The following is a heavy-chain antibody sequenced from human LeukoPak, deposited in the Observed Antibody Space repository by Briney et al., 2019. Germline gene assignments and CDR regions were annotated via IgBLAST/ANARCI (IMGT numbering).Heavy chain of an antibody. CDR2: ILPGGRTK. Sequence: GSLRLSCAASGFTFSSYEMNWVRQAPGKGLEWASYILPGGRTKNYADSVKGRFTISRDDAKNSVYLQMDSLRVADTAVYYCVREGSPETGMAPDALDIWGQGTMVTVSS. CDR3: VREGSPETGMAPDALDI. J-gene: IGHJ3*02. CDR1: GFTFSSYE. V-gene: IGHV3-48*03. D-gene: IGHD5-18*01.